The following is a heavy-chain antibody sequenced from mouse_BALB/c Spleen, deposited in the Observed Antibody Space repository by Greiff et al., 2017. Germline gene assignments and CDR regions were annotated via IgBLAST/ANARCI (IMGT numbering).Heavy chain of an antibody. Sequence: VQLQQPGAELVKPGASVKMSCKASGYTFTSYWMHWVKQRPGQGLEWIGVIDPSDSYTSYNQKFKGKATLTVDTSSSTAYMQLSSLTSEDSAVYYCTPTTVDVDYWGQGTSVTVSS. J-gene: IGHJ4*01. CDR3: TPTTVDVDY. CDR1: GYTFTSYW. D-gene: IGHD1-1*01. CDR2: IDPSDSYT. V-gene: IGHV1S127*01.